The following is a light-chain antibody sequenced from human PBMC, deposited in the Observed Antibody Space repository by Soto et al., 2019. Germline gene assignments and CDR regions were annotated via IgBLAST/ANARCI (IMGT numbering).Light chain of an antibody. Sequence: DIQLTQSRSFLSASLGDRVTITCRASQGIGSYLAWYQQKPGKAPRLLIYAASTLQSGVPSRFSGSGSGTEFTLTISSLQPEDFATYYCQQLKSNLITFGQGTRLEI. CDR1: QGIGSY. J-gene: IGKJ5*01. V-gene: IGKV1-9*01. CDR2: AAS. CDR3: QQLKSNLIT.